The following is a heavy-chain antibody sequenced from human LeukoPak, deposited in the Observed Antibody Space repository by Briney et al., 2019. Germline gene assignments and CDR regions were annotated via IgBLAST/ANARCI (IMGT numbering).Heavy chain of an antibody. CDR3: ARTPRIAARPYYYYYMDV. Sequence: ASVKVSCKASGYTFTGYYMHWVRQAPGQGLEWMGRINPNSGGTNYAQKFQGRVTMTRDTSISTAYMELSRLRSDDTAAYYCARTPRIAARPYYYYYMDVWGKGTTVTVSS. CDR1: GYTFTGYY. J-gene: IGHJ6*03. D-gene: IGHD6-6*01. CDR2: INPNSGGT. V-gene: IGHV1-2*06.